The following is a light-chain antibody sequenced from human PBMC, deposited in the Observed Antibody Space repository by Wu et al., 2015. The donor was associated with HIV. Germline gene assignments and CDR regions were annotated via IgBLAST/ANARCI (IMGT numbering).Light chain of an antibody. CDR1: QGISSY. J-gene: IGKJ3*01. CDR3: QQLNSYPPT. V-gene: IGKV1-9*01. CDR2: AAS. Sequence: IQLTQSPSSLSASVGDRVTITCRASQGISSYLAWYQQKPGKAPKLLIYAASTLQSGVPSRFSGSGSGTDFTLTISSLQPEDFATYYCQQLNSYPPTFGLGPKWISN.